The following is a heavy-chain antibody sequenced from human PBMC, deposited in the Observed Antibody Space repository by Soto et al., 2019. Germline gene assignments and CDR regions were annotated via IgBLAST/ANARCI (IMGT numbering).Heavy chain of an antibody. CDR3: ARELIQLWPHYYYGMDV. J-gene: IGHJ6*02. CDR2: IYYSGTT. CDR1: GGSISSGDYY. V-gene: IGHV4-30-4*01. D-gene: IGHD5-18*01. Sequence: SETLSLTCTVSGGSISSGDYYWSWIRQPPGKGLEWIGYIYYSGTTYYNPSLKSRVTISVDTSKNQFSLKVSSVTAADTAVYYCARELIQLWPHYYYGMDVWGQGTTVTVSS.